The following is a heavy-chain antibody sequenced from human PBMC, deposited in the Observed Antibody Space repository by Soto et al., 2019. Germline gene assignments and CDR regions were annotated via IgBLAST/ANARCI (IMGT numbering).Heavy chain of an antibody. D-gene: IGHD3-16*01. J-gene: IGHJ4*02. CDR3: ARDFVSTIGDFDN. CDR1: GYMFAGKY. CDR2: INPNSGAT. Sequence: ASVKVSCKASGYMFAGKYLHWVRQAPGQGLEWLGWINPNSGATNHAQKFQGGVTMTRDTSITTAYMDLSRLTSDDTAVYYCARDFVSTIGDFDNWGQGTLVTVYS. V-gene: IGHV1-2*02.